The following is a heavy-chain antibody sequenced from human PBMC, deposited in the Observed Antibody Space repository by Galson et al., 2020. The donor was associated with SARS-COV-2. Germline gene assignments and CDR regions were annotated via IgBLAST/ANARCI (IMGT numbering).Heavy chain of an antibody. V-gene: IGHV4-39*01. D-gene: IGHD3-10*01. CDR2: IYYSGNT. CDR1: GGSISSSSYY. Sequence: SETLSLTCTVSGGSISSSSYYWGWIRQPPGKGLEWIGSIYYSGNTYYNPSLKSRVTIFVDMSKNQFSLKLSSVTAADTAVYYCARRYITMVRGVITSYFDYWGQGTLVTVSS. CDR3: ARRYITMVRGVITSYFDY. J-gene: IGHJ4*02.